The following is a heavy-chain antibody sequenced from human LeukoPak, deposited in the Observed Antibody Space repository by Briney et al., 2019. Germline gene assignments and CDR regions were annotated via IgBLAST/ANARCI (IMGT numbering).Heavy chain of an antibody. V-gene: IGHV1-3*01. CDR3: AREGGYYPFDY. J-gene: IGHJ4*02. CDR1: GYTFTSYG. D-gene: IGHD3-22*01. Sequence: GASVKVSCKASGYTFTSYGISWVRQAPGQGLEWMGWINAGNGNTKYSQKFQGRVTITRDTSASTAYMELSSLRSEDTAVYYCAREGGYYPFDYWGQGTLVTVSS. CDR2: INAGNGNT.